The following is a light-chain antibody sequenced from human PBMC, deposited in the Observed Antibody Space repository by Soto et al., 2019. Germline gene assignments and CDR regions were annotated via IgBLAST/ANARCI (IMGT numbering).Light chain of an antibody. CDR2: RYS. Sequence: QSVLTQPPSASGTPGQRVTISCSGRSSNIGSNFVYWYQHLPGTAPKLVIYRYSQRPSGVPDRFSGSKSGTSASLAISGLQSEDEADYYCAGWDDSLSGDVFGPGTKLTVL. CDR3: AGWDDSLSGDV. J-gene: IGLJ1*01. V-gene: IGLV1-47*01. CDR1: SSNIGSNF.